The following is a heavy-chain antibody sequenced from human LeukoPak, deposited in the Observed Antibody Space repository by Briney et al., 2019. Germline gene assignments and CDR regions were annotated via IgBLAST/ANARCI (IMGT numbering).Heavy chain of an antibody. J-gene: IGHJ4*02. Sequence: SETLSLTCAVYGGSFSGYYWSWIRQPPGKGLEWIGEINHSGSTNYNLSLKSRVTISVDTSKNQFSLKLSSVTAADTAVYYCARGLSGTGFDYWGQGTLVTVSS. CDR1: GGSFSGYY. V-gene: IGHV4-34*01. D-gene: IGHD6-19*01. CDR3: ARGLSGTGFDY. CDR2: INHSGST.